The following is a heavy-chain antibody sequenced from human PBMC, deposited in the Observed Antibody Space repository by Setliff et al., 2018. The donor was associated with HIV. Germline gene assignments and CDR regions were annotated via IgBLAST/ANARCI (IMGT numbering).Heavy chain of an antibody. D-gene: IGHD2-2*01. V-gene: IGHV4-61*09. J-gene: IGHJ4*02. Sequence: SETLSLTCSVSGGSINRGTYYWTWIRQSAGKGLEWIGHIYITGDTDYNPSLKRRVTISVDTSKNQFSLTLTSVTATDTAVYYCARDQLRIPERWDFDFWGQGTLVTVSS. CDR2: IYITGDT. CDR3: ARDQLRIPERWDFDF. CDR1: GGSINRGTYY.